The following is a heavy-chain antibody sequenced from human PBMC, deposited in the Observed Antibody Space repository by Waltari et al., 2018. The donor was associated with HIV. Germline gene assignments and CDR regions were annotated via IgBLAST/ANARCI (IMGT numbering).Heavy chain of an antibody. CDR2: IKQDESGK. J-gene: IGHJ4*02. Sequence: EVQLVESGGGLVQPGGSLRLSCAASGFTFNNYWMTWVRQVPGKGLGWVANIKQDESGKYYVDSVKGRFTISRDNAKNSLFLQMNSLRAEDTAVYYCAREALYDSSGYYFDYWGQGTLVTVSS. CDR1: GFTFNNYW. D-gene: IGHD3-22*01. CDR3: AREALYDSSGYYFDY. V-gene: IGHV3-7*01.